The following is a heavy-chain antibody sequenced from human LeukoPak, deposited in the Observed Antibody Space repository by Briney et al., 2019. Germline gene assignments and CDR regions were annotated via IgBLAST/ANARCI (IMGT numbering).Heavy chain of an antibody. V-gene: IGHV3-23*01. CDR3: ARDSLAAAGTSV. CDR1: GFTFRSYA. D-gene: IGHD6-13*01. J-gene: IGHJ4*02. CDR2: ISGSGGST. Sequence: PGGSLRLSCAASGFTFRSYAMSWVRQAPGKGLEWVSAISGSGGSTYYADSVKGRFTISRHNSKNTLYLQMNSLRAEDTAVYYCARDSLAAAGTSVWGQGTLVTVSS.